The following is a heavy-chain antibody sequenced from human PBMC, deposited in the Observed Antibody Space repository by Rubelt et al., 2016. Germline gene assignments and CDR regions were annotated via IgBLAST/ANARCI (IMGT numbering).Heavy chain of an antibody. V-gene: IGHV3-30*04. CDR1: GFTFSNYA. Sequence: VQLVESGGGLVQPGGSLRLSCAASGFTFSNYAMHWVRQAPGKGLEWVAVISYGGTNTYYADSVKGRFTLSRDNSKSTLYLQMDGRRPEDTSVYYCARAPDPGSGYYPYYFDYWGQGTLVTVSS. D-gene: IGHD3-22*01. CDR3: ARAPDPGSGYYPYYFDY. J-gene: IGHJ4*02. CDR2: ISYGGTNT.